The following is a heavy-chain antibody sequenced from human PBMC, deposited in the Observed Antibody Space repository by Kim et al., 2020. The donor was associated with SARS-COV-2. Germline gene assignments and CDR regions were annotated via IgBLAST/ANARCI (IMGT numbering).Heavy chain of an antibody. CDR2: ISYDGSNK. V-gene: IGHV3-30-3*01. CDR3: ATYSYGFLDDAFDI. CDR1: GFTFSSYA. D-gene: IGHD5-18*01. Sequence: GGSLRLSCAASGFTFSSYAMHWVRQAPGKGLEWVAVISYDGSNKYYADSVKGRFTISRDNSKNTLYLRMNSLRAEDTAVYYCATYSYGFLDDAFDIWGQGTMVTVSS. J-gene: IGHJ3*02.